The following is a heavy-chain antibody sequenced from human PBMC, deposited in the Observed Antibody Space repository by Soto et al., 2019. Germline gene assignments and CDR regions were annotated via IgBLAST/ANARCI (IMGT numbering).Heavy chain of an antibody. CDR3: ARGRIHPLTGTNLKPEYYFDY. Sequence: KPSETLSLTCTVSGGSISSSSYYWGWIRQPPGKGLEWIGSIYYSGSTNYNPSLKSRVTISVDTSKNQFSLKLSSVTAADTAVYYCARGRIHPLTGTNLKPEYYFDYWGQGTLVTVSS. D-gene: IGHD1-20*01. V-gene: IGHV4-39*07. J-gene: IGHJ4*02. CDR2: IYYSGST. CDR1: GGSISSSSYY.